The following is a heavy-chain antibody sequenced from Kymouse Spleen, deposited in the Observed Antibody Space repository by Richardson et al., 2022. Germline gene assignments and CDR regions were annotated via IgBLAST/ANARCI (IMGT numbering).Heavy chain of an antibody. CDR2: ISYDGSNK. D-gene: IGHD3-3*01. Sequence: QVQLVESGGGVVQPGRSLRLSCAASGFTFSSYGMHWVRQAPGKGLEWVAVISYDGSNKYYADSVKGRFTISRDNSKNTLYLQMNSLRAEDTAVYYCAKRGSGLFDYWGQGTLVTVSS. CDR1: GFTFSSYG. CDR3: AKRGSGLFDY. V-gene: IGHV3-30*18. J-gene: IGHJ4*02.